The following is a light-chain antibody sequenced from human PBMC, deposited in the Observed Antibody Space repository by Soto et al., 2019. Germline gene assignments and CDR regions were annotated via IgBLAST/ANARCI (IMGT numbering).Light chain of an antibody. V-gene: IGLV2-11*02. J-gene: IGLJ2*01. CDR3: CSYAGIYTLV. CDR1: SSDVGGYHY. Sequence: QSALTQPRSVSGSPGQSVTIAWTGTSSDVGGYHYVSWYQHHPGKAPKLMIFNVNERPSGVPARFSGSKSGNTASLTISGLQAEDEADYYCCSYAGIYTLVFGGGTKVTVL. CDR2: NVN.